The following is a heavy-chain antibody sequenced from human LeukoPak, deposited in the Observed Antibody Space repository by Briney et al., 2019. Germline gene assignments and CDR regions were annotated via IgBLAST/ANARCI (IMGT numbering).Heavy chain of an antibody. D-gene: IGHD5-24*01. CDR2: IRYDGSNK. CDR1: GFTFSSYG. J-gene: IGHJ6*03. CDR3: AKDRLEMATIYYYYYMDV. V-gene: IGHV3-30*02. Sequence: GGSLRLSCAASGFTFSSYGMHWVRQAPGKGLEWVAFIRYDGSNKYYAYSVKGRFTISRDNSKNTLYLQMNSLRAEDTPVYYCAKDRLEMATIYYYYYMDVWGKGTTVTISS.